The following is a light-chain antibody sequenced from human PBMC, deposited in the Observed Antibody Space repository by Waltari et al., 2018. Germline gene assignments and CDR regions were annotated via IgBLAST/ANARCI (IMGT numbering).Light chain of an antibody. CDR1: QSFNRA. CDR2: NVF. V-gene: IGKV3-20*01. CDR3: QHYVSFPAT. J-gene: IGKJ1*01. Sequence: IVLTQSPGTLSMSPGEGVTLSCRASQSFNRALAWYQQKPGQAPRLLIYNVFNRATDIPDRFSGSGSGTEFSLTISRLEPEDFAVYYCQHYVSFPATFGQGTRVEIK.